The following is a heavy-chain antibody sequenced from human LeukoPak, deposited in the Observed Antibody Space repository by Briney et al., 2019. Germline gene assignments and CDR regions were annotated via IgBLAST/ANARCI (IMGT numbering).Heavy chain of an antibody. CDR2: INPNSDGT. CDR3: ARVGDYGSGTSPLVWLAAFDP. D-gene: IGHD3-10*01. V-gene: IGHV1-2*02. J-gene: IGHJ5*02. Sequence: ASAKISCKASGYTFTSYYMHWVRQAPGQGLEWMGWINPNSDGTNYAQKFQGRVTMTRDTSISTAYMELSRLRSDDTAVYYCARVGDYGSGTSPLVWLAAFDPWGQGTLVTVSS. CDR1: GYTFTSYY.